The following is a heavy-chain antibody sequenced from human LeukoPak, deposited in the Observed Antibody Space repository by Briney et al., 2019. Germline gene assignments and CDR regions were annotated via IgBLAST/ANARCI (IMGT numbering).Heavy chain of an antibody. D-gene: IGHD4-17*01. V-gene: IGHV3-30*04. Sequence: QPGGSLRLSCAASGFTVRTYAMNWVRQAPGKGLEWVAVISDDGSNNYYAESVKGQFTISRDNSKHTLYLKMNSLRAEDTAVYYCARAFSTTAFDYWGQGTLVTVSS. J-gene: IGHJ4*02. CDR3: ARAFSTTAFDY. CDR1: GFTVRTYA. CDR2: ISDDGSNN.